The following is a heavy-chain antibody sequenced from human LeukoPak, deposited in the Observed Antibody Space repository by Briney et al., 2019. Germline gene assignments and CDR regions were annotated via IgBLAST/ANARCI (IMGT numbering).Heavy chain of an antibody. CDR1: RYTFTSYY. J-gene: IGHJ4*02. CDR2: INPSGGST. D-gene: IGHD3-22*01. CDR3: ARDLWAITTTIIVIAAY. Sequence: GASVKVSCKASRYTFTSYYMHWVRQAPGQGLEWMGIINPSGGSTSYAQKFQGRVTMTRDTSTSTVYMELSSLRSEDTAVYYCARDLWAITTTIIVIAAYWGQGTLVTVSS. V-gene: IGHV1-46*01.